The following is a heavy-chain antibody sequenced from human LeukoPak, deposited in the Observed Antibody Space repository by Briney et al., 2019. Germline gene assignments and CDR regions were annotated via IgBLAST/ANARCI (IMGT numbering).Heavy chain of an antibody. CDR1: GYTFTSYD. V-gene: IGHV1-8*01. Sequence: GASVKVSCKASGYTFTSYDINWVRQATGQGLEWMGWMNPNSGNTGYAQKFQGRVTMTRNTSISTAYMELSSLRSEDTAVYYCARDLKYYYDSSGYYLGYWGQGTLVTVSS. J-gene: IGHJ4*02. CDR3: ARDLKYYYDSSGYYLGY. D-gene: IGHD3-22*01. CDR2: MNPNSGNT.